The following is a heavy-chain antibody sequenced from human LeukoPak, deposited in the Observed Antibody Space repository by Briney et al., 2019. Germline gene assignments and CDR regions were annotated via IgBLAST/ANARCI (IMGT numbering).Heavy chain of an antibody. CDR1: GGSIRSSSYY. J-gene: IGHJ4*02. Sequence: SETLSLTCTVSGGSIRSSSYYWGWIRQPPGQGLEWIGSIYYSGSTYYNPSLKSRVTISVDTSKNQFSLKLSSVTAADTAVYYCARQGDFWSGYYFGYWGQGTLVTVSS. D-gene: IGHD3-3*01. CDR2: IYYSGST. V-gene: IGHV4-39*01. CDR3: ARQGDFWSGYYFGY.